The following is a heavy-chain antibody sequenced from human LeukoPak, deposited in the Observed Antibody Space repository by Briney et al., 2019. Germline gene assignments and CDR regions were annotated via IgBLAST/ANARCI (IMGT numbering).Heavy chain of an antibody. D-gene: IGHD3-22*01. CDR2: IYRSGST. V-gene: IGHV4-30-2*05. CDR1: GGSISSGGYS. Sequence: PSETLSLTCAVSGGSISSGGYSWSWIRQPPGKGLEWIGYIYRSGSTYYNPSLKSRVTISVDTSKNQFSLKLSSVTAADTAVYYCARYYYDSSGYYYEIDYWGQGTLVTVSS. J-gene: IGHJ4*02. CDR3: ARYYYDSSGYYYEIDY.